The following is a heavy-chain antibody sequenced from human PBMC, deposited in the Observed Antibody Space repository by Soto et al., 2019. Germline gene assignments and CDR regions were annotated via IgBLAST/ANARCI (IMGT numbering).Heavy chain of an antibody. V-gene: IGHV3-13*01. D-gene: IGHD6-19*01. Sequence: EVQLVESGGGLVQPGGSLRLSCAASGFTFSSYDMHWVRQATGKGLEWVSAIGTAGDTYYPGSVKGRFTISRENAKNSLYLQMNSLRAGETAVYYCAGMSSGWYALFDYWGQGTLVTVSS. CDR3: AGMSSGWYALFDY. CDR1: GFTFSSYD. CDR2: IGTAGDT. J-gene: IGHJ4*02.